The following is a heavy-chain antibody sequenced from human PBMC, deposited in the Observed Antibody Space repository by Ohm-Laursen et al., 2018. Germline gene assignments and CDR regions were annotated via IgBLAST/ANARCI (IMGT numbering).Heavy chain of an antibody. CDR1: GFSVTTTGVG. J-gene: IGHJ4*02. V-gene: IGHV2-5*01. CDR3: AHREGV. Sequence: TQTLTLTSTFSGFSVTTTGVGVGWIRQPPGKALEWLAVIYWNDSKHYSPSLRSKLTISKDTSKNQVVLTMTNMDPVDTATYYCAHREGVWGQGTLATFSS. CDR2: IYWNDSK.